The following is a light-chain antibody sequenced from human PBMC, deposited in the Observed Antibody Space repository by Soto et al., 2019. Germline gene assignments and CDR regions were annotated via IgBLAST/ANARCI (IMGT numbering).Light chain of an antibody. CDR3: SSYAGSNNVV. Sequence: QSALTQPPSASGSPGQSVTISCTGISSDIGGYDYVSWYQQHPGKAPKLIIYEVSKRPSGVPDRFSGSKSGNTASLTVSGLQAEDEADYYCSSYAGSNNVVFAGGTKLTVL. V-gene: IGLV2-8*01. CDR2: EVS. J-gene: IGLJ3*02. CDR1: SSDIGGYDY.